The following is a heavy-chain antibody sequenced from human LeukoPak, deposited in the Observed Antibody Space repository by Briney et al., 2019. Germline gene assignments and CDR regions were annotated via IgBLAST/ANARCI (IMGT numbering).Heavy chain of an antibody. CDR2: ISSSGSTI. CDR1: GFTFSDYY. J-gene: IGHJ4*02. Sequence: PGGSLRLSCAASGFTFSDYYMSWIRQAPGKGLEWVSYISSSGSTIYCADSVKGRFTISRDNAKNSLYLQMNSLRAEDTAVYYCAKDIATGIAAACPDYWGQGTLVTVSS. V-gene: IGHV3-11*01. D-gene: IGHD6-13*01. CDR3: AKDIATGIAAACPDY.